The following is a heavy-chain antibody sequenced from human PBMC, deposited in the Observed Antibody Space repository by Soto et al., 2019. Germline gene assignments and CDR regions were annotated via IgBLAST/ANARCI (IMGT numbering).Heavy chain of an antibody. V-gene: IGHV3-13*01. CDR3: ARGYCSGGSCFKRGKNAFDI. J-gene: IGHJ3*02. CDR1: GFTFSSYD. CDR2: IGTAGDT. Sequence: GGSLRLSCAASGFTFSSYDMHWVRQATGKGLEWVSAIGTAGDTYYPGSVKGRFTISRENAKNSLYLQMKSLRAGDTAVYYCARGYCSGGSCFKRGKNAFDIWGQGTMVTVSS. D-gene: IGHD2-15*01.